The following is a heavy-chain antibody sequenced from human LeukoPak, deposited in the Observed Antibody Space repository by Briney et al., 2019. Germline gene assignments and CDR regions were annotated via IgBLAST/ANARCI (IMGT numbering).Heavy chain of an antibody. CDR3: AKQKCGGYFPLDT. Sequence: SQTLSLTCIVCGGSISRSFYYRGVVREPPGEGVVCIGSIYYCGSPYYNPSLKSRVTISVDTSQHPVSLKLSSVTPADTAVFFCAKQKCGGYFPLDTWGEGTLVTVSS. V-gene: IGHV4-39*07. CDR1: GGSISRSFYY. CDR2: IYYCGSP. J-gene: IGHJ5*02. D-gene: IGHD1-26*01.